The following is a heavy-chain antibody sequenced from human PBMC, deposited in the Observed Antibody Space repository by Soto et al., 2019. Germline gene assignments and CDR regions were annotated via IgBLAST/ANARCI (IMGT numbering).Heavy chain of an antibody. CDR2: IYYSGST. Sequence: SETLSLTCTVSGGSISSYYWSWIRQPPGKGLEWIGYIYYSGSTNYNPSLKSRVTISVDTSKNQFSLKLSSVTAADTAVYYCARGGPEFVTTDYWGQGTLVTVSS. CDR3: ARGGPEFVTTDY. CDR1: GGSISSYY. J-gene: IGHJ4*02. V-gene: IGHV4-59*08. D-gene: IGHD1-1*01.